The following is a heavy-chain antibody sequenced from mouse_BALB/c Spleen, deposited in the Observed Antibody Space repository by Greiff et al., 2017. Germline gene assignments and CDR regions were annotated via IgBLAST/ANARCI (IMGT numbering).Heavy chain of an antibody. CDR2: INPSTGYT. Sequence: QVQLQQSGAELVKPGASVKLSCKTSGYTFTSYWIQWVKQRPGQGLEWIGYINPSTGYTEYNQKFKDKATLTADKSSSTAYMQLSCLTSEDSAVYYCDTGDYGDYYYAMDYWGQGTSVTVSS. D-gene: IGHD2-13*01. V-gene: IGHV1-7*01. J-gene: IGHJ4*01. CDR1: GYTFTSYW. CDR3: DTGDYGDYYYAMDY.